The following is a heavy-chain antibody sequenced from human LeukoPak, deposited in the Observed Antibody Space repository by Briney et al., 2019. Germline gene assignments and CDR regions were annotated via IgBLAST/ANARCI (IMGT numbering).Heavy chain of an antibody. D-gene: IGHD1-26*01. CDR3: VRGMGLNHNFAQD. J-gene: IGHJ4*01. CDR2: ISYSGST. V-gene: IGHV4-59*08. CDR1: GASIRSYY. Sequence: SETLSLTCSVSGASIRSYYWSWIRQPPGKGLEWIGYISYSGSTTNNPSLNSRVTISIDTSNNHFSLSLNSVTASDTAVYYCVRGMGLNHNFAQDWGHGTLVIVSS.